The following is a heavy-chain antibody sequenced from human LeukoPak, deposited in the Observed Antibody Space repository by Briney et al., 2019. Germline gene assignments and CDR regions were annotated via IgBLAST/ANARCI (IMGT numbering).Heavy chain of an antibody. J-gene: IGHJ6*03. CDR3: ARDSAFGAVVVTAIRFYYYYYMDV. Sequence: ASVKVSCKASGGTFSSYAISWVRQAPGQGLEWMGWISAYNGNTNYAQKLQGRVTMTTDTSTSTAYMELRSLRSDDTAVYYCARDSAFGAVVVTAIRFYYYYYMDVWGKGTTVTVSS. CDR2: ISAYNGNT. V-gene: IGHV1-18*01. D-gene: IGHD2-21*02. CDR1: GGTFSSYA.